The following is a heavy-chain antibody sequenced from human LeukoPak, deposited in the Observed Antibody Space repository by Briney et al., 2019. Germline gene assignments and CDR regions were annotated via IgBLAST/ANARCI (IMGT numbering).Heavy chain of an antibody. V-gene: IGHV3-30*02. Sequence: GGSLRLSCAASGFSFSDYAIYWVRQTPGKGLEWVAFIRYDGSNKIYADSVKGRFTISRDNSYNTVYLQMTGLRAEDTAVYYCAKGPLLWDWGQGTLVTVSS. CDR2: IRYDGSNK. CDR1: GFSFSDYA. J-gene: IGHJ4*02. D-gene: IGHD2/OR15-2a*01. CDR3: AKGPLLWD.